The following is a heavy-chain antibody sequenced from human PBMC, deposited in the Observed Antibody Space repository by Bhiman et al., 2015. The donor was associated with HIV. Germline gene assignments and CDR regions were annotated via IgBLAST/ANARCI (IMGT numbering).Heavy chain of an antibody. CDR2: ISSSGDTV. CDR1: GFSFSDYY. V-gene: IGHV3-11*04. J-gene: IGHJ4*02. Sequence: QVQLVESGGGLVKPGGSLRLSCAASGFSFSDYYMGWIRQAPGKGLEWVAYISSSGDTVHRADSVKGRFTISRDNAKNSLYLQMKSLRAEDTAVYFCARSGAVGPTRPRPFDYWGQGTLVTVSS. CDR3: ARSGAVGPTRPRPFDY. D-gene: IGHD1-26*01.